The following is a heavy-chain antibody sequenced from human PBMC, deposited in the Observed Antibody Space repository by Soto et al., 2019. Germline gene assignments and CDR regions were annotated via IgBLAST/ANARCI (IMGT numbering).Heavy chain of an antibody. CDR2: ISYDGSNK. CDR1: GFTFSSYA. J-gene: IGHJ4*02. Sequence: PGGSLRLSCAASGFTFSSYAMHWVRQAPGKGLEWVAVISYDGSNKYYADSVKGRFTISRDTSKNTLYLHMNSLRAEDTAVYYYARGPTGLHYDSSGYLDYWGQGTLVTVSS. D-gene: IGHD3-22*01. CDR3: ARGPTGLHYDSSGYLDY. V-gene: IGHV3-30-3*01.